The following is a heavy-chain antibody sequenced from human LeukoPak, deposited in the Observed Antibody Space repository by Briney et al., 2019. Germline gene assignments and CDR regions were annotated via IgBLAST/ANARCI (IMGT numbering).Heavy chain of an antibody. J-gene: IGHJ4*02. V-gene: IGHV3-30*02. CDR1: GFTFSGYG. D-gene: IGHD5-12*01. Sequence: GGSLRLSCAASGFTFSGYGMHWVRQAPGKGLEWVAFIRYDGSNKYYTDSVKDRFSISRDNSKNTVYLQMNSLRAEDTAVYYCAKERLSGSAIDHWGQGTLVTVSS. CDR3: AKERLSGSAIDH. CDR2: IRYDGSNK.